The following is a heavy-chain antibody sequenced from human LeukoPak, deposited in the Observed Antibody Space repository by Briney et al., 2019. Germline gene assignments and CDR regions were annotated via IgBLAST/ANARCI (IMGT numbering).Heavy chain of an antibody. CDR1: GGTFSSYA. V-gene: IGHV1-69*06. D-gene: IGHD3-22*01. CDR3: ARDQGSPPLTYYYDSSGPQTAFDI. Sequence: ASVKVSCKASGGTFSSYAISWVRQAPGQGLEWMGGIITIFGTANYAQKFQGRVTITADKSTSTAYMELSSLRSEDTAVYYCARDQGSPPLTYYYDSSGPQTAFDIWGQGTMVTVSS. CDR2: IITIFGTA. J-gene: IGHJ3*02.